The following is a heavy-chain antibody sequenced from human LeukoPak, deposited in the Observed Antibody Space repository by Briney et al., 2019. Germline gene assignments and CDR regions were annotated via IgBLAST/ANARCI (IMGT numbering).Heavy chain of an antibody. CDR3: ARGVHTDYGGNSGSFDY. J-gene: IGHJ4*02. V-gene: IGHV1-2*04. Sequence: ASVKVSCKASGYTFTGYYIHWVRQAPGQGLEWMGWINPNSGGTNYAQKFQGWVTMTRDTSISTAYMELSRLRSDDTAVYYCARGVHTDYGGNSGSFDYWGQGTLVTVSS. D-gene: IGHD4-23*01. CDR2: INPNSGGT. CDR1: GYTFTGYY.